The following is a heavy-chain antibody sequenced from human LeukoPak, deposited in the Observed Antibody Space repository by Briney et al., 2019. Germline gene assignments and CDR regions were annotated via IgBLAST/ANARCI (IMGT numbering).Heavy chain of an antibody. V-gene: IGHV3-23*01. D-gene: IGHD4-17*01. CDR3: AKDPNGDYIGTFDI. J-gene: IGHJ3*02. CDR1: KFNFNSYG. Sequence: GGSLRLSCTSSKFNFNSYGMTWVRQAPGKGLEWVSSISGSGGSTQYAASVQGRFTISRDNSKNTLYLQMNSLRAEDTAVYYCAKDPNGDYIGTFDIWGQGTMVTVSS. CDR2: ISGSGGST.